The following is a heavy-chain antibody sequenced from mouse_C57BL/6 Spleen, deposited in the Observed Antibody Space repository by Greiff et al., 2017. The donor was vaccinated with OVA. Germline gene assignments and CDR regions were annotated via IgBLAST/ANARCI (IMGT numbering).Heavy chain of an antibody. V-gene: IGHV1-50*01. CDR3: VRDVAAGFAY. Sequence: QVQLQQPGAELVKPGASVKLSCKASGYTFTSYWMQWVKQRPGQGLEWIGEIDPSDSYTNYNQKFKGKATLTVDTSSSTAYMQLSGLTSEDSAVYYCVRDVAAGFAYWGQGTLVTVSA. J-gene: IGHJ3*01. CDR1: GYTFTSYW. CDR2: IDPSDSYT.